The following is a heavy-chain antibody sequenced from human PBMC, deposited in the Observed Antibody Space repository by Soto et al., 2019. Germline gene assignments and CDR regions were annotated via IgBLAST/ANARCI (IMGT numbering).Heavy chain of an antibody. J-gene: IGHJ6*02. D-gene: IGHD5-12*01. CDR1: GFTFGSYA. V-gene: IGHV3-30-3*01. CDR2: ISYDGSYK. Sequence: QVQLVESGGGVVQPGRSLRLSCAASGFTFGSYAMHWVRQAPGKGLEWVAVISYDGSYKYYTDSVKGRFTISRDKSKNTLYLQMNSLRAEDTAVYYCARDYYRFNSGYGFSMDVWGQGTTVTVSS. CDR3: ARDYYRFNSGYGFSMDV.